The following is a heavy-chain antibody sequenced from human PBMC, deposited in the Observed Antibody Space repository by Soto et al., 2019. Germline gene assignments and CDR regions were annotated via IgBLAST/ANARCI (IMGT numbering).Heavy chain of an antibody. V-gene: IGHV1-69*06. CDR3: ASKAACGGACYAFDA. Sequence: QVYLVQSGAEVKKPGSSVKISCKASGGIFSSNTINWVRQAAGQGLEWMGGIIPLCGTANYAEKFQGRVTITADKSTKTEYMELTSLRSEDTYVYYCASKAACGGACYAFDAWGQGTLVTVSS. D-gene: IGHD2-21*02. CDR2: IIPLCGTA. CDR1: GGIFSSNT. J-gene: IGHJ4*02.